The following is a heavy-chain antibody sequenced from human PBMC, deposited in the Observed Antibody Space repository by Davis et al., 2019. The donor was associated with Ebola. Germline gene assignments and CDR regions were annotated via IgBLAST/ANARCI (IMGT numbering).Heavy chain of an antibody. CDR1: GFTFSSYE. D-gene: IGHD5-18*01. CDR3: ARVVDTDLYGMDV. V-gene: IGHV3-48*03. Sequence: PGGSLRLSCAASGFTFSSYEMNWVRQAPGKGLEWVSYISSSGSTIYYADSVKGRFTISRDNAKNSLYLQMNSLRAEDTAVYYCARVVDTDLYGMDVWGQGTTVTVSS. J-gene: IGHJ6*02. CDR2: ISSSGSTI.